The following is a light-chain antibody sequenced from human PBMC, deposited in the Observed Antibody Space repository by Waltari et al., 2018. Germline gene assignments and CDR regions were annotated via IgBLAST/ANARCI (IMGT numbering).Light chain of an antibody. CDR1: QDINSD. V-gene: IGKV1-13*02. J-gene: IGKJ5*01. Sequence: AIQFTQSPSSLSASVGDRVTIACRASQDINSDLAWYQQKPGKAPKLLIYYASSLQSGVPSRFSGSGSGTDFTLTISSLQPEDFATYHCQHFKTYPITFGQGTRLEIK. CDR3: QHFKTYPIT. CDR2: YAS.